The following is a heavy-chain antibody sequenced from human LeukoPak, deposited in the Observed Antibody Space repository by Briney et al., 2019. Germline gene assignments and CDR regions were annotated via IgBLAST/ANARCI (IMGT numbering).Heavy chain of an antibody. CDR1: GGSISSGGYY. V-gene: IGHV4-31*03. CDR3: ASMTTVSRSMDV. D-gene: IGHD4-17*01. CDR2: IYYSGST. Sequence: PSETLSLTCSVSGGSISSGGYYWSWIRQHPGKGLEWIGYIYYSGSTYYNPSLKSRVTISVDTSKNQFSLKLSSVTAADTAVYYCASMTTVSRSMDVWGKGTTVTVSS. J-gene: IGHJ6*04.